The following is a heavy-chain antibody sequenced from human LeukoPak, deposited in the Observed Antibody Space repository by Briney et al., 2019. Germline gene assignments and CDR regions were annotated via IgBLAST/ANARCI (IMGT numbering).Heavy chain of an antibody. D-gene: IGHD1-26*01. CDR1: GFTFSSHS. J-gene: IGHJ4*02. CDR3: ARSGYSHSWDY. Sequence: PGGSLRLSCAASGFTFSSHSMNWVRQAPGKGLEWVSYISSSSDTIYYADSVQGRFTISRDNGKNSLYLQMNSLRAEDTAVYYCARSGYSHSWDYWGQGTLVIVSS. CDR2: ISSSSDTI. V-gene: IGHV3-48*01.